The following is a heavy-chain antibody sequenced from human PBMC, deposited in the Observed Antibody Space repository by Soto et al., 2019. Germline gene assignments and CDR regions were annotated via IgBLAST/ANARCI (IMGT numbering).Heavy chain of an antibody. CDR2: IYWNDDK. J-gene: IGHJ4*02. CDR1: GFSLSNSGVG. CDR3: ARRRGYNWNNPAFDY. Sequence: GSGPTLVNPTQTLTLTCSFSGFSLSNSGVGVGWIRQPPGKAREWLALIYWNDDKKFRSSLKSRLGITKDTFRNQVVLTMTNMDPVDTGTYYCARRRGYNWNNPAFDYWGPGAQVTVSS. D-gene: IGHD1-20*01. V-gene: IGHV2-5*01.